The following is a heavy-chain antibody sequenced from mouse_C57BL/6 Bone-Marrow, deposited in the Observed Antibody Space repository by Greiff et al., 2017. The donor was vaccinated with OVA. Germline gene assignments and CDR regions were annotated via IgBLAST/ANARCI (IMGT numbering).Heavy chain of an antibody. CDR3: ARTAVLAKGAMDY. Sequence: VQLQQPGAELVRPGSSVKLSCKASGYTFTSYWMHWVKQRPIQGLEWIGNIDPSDSETHYNQKFKDKATLTVDKSSSTAYMQLSSLTSEDSAVYYGARTAVLAKGAMDYWGQGTSVTVSS. CDR2: IDPSDSET. V-gene: IGHV1-52*01. CDR1: GYTFTSYW. J-gene: IGHJ4*01. D-gene: IGHD1-1*01.